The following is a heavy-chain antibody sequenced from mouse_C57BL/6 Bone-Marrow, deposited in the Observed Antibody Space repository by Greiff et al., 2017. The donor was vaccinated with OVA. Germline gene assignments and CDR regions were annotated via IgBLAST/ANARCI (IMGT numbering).Heavy chain of an antibody. CDR2: IRLKSDNYAT. Sequence: EVKVEESGGGLVQPGGSMKLSCVASGFTFSNYWMNWVRQSPEKGLEWVAQIRLKSDNYATHYAESVKGRFTISRDDSKSSVYLQMNNLRAEDTGIYYCTGARGNYFAYWGQGTLVTVSA. CDR3: TGARGNYFAY. CDR1: GFTFSNYW. J-gene: IGHJ3*01. D-gene: IGHD2-1*01. V-gene: IGHV6-3*01.